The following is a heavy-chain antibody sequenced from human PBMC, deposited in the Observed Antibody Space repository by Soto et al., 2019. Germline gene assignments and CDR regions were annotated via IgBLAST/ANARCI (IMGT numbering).Heavy chain of an antibody. V-gene: IGHV3-7*01. J-gene: IGHJ6*03. CDR1: GFTFSSYW. CDR3: ARVSHFDWFSYYMGV. D-gene: IGHD3-9*01. CDR2: IKQDGSEK. Sequence: PGGSLRLSCAASGFTFSSYWMSWVRQAPGKGLEWVANIKQDGSEKYYVDSVKGRFTIPRDNAKNSLYLQMNSLRAEDTAVYYCARVSHFDWFSYYMGVWGKGTTVTVSS.